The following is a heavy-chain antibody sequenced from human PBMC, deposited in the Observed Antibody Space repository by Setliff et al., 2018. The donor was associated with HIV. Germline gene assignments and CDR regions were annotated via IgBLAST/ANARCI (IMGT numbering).Heavy chain of an antibody. J-gene: IGHJ4*02. CDR1: GGSFSGYY. CDR3: ARVAGGRAHYDYVWGSYRLYYFDY. V-gene: IGHV4-34*01. CDR2: INHSGST. D-gene: IGHD3-16*02. Sequence: PSETLSLTCAVYGGSFSGYYWSWIRQPPGKGLEWIGEINHSGSTNYNPSLKSRVTISVDTSKNQFSLKLSSVTAADTAVYYCARVAGGRAHYDYVWGSYRLYYFDYWGQGTLVTVSS.